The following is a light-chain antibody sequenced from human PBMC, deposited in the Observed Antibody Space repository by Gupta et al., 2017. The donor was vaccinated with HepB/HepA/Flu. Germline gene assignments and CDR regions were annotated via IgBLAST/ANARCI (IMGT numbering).Light chain of an antibody. CDR2: GNS. J-gene: IGLJ1*01. CDR1: SSNIGAGYD. CDR3: QYYDSSLSAPDV. V-gene: IGLV1-40*01. Sequence: QSVLTPPPSVSRAPGQRVTISCTGSSSNIGAGYDVHWYQQLPGTAPKLLIYGNSNRPSGVPDRFSGSKSGTSDSLAITGLQAEDDADEDGQYYDSSLSAPDVFGTGTKVTVL.